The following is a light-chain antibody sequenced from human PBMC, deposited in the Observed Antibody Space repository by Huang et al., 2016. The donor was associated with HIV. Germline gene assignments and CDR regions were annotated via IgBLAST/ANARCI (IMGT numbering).Light chain of an antibody. CDR3: QQYGSSPRT. V-gene: IGKV3-20*01. J-gene: IGKJ2*01. Sequence: EIVLTQSPGTLSLSPGERATLSCRASQTVRNSYLAWYQQKPGQVPRLLIYGAYNRAGGIPDRFSGSQSGTDFTLAISRLEPEDFAVYYGQQYGSSPRTFGQGTKLEIK. CDR2: GAY. CDR1: QTVRNSY.